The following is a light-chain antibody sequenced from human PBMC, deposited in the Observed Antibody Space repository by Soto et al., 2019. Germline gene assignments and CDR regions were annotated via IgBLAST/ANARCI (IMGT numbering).Light chain of an antibody. CDR1: TGTVTSGHY. Sequence: QAVVTQEPSLTVSPGGTVTLTCGSSTGTVTSGHYPYWFHQKPGQAPRTLVYNTSDKHSWTPARFSGSLLGGKAALTLSGAQHEDEADFYCLLSYIGARVFGGGTKLTVL. CDR2: NTS. V-gene: IGLV7-46*01. J-gene: IGLJ3*02. CDR3: LLSYIGARV.